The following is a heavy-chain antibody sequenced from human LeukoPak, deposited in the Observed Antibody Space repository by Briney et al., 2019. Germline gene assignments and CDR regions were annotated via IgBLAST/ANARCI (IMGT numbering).Heavy chain of an antibody. J-gene: IGHJ6*03. D-gene: IGHD5-18*01. V-gene: IGHV4-39*07. CDR1: GGSISSSSYY. Sequence: SETLSLTCTVSGGSISSSSYYWGWICQPPGKGLEWIGSIYYSGSTNYNPSLKSRVTISVDTSKNQFSLKLSSVTAADTAVYYCARGGYSYGLYYYYSMDVWGKGTTVTVSS. CDR3: ARGGYSYGLYYYYSMDV. CDR2: IYYSGST.